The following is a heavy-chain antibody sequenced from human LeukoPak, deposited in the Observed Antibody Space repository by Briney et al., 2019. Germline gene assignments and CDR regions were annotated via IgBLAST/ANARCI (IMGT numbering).Heavy chain of an antibody. V-gene: IGHV3-48*03. D-gene: IGHD2-15*01. CDR3: ARDIVVVVAATTDAFDI. CDR2: ISSSGSTI. Sequence: GGSLRLSCAASGFTFSSYEMNWVRQAPGKGLEWVSYISSSGSTIYYADSVKGRFTISRDNAKNSLYLQMNSLRAEDTALYYCARDIVVVVAATTDAFDIWGQGTMVTVSS. J-gene: IGHJ3*02. CDR1: GFTFSSYE.